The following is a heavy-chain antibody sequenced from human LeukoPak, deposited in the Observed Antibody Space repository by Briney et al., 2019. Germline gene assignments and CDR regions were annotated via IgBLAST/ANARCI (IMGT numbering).Heavy chain of an antibody. J-gene: IGHJ4*02. D-gene: IGHD1-26*01. CDR3: AKDLGRYRNNYFDY. CDR2: IGGGASTT. CDR1: GFTFSFYA. V-gene: IGHV3-23*01. Sequence: GGSLRLSCAASGFTFSFYAMSWVRQAPGKGLEWVSVIGGGASTTYYADSVMGRFTISRDNSRNTLYVQMNSLKAEDTAVYYCAKDLGRYRNNYFDYWGQGTLVTVSS.